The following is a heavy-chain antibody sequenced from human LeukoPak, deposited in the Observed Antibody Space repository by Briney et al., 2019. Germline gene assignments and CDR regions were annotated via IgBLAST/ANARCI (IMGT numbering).Heavy chain of an antibody. Sequence: GGSLRLSCKTSGFIFGDYAMSWFRQAPGKGLEWVSLIRSKANGGTTEYAASVKGRFSISRDDSEGIAYLQMNSLKIEDTAVYYCIRGGSYQIFDYWGQGTLVTVSS. CDR1: GFIFGDYA. V-gene: IGHV3-49*03. D-gene: IGHD3-10*01. CDR3: IRGGSYQIFDY. J-gene: IGHJ4*02. CDR2: IRSKANGGTT.